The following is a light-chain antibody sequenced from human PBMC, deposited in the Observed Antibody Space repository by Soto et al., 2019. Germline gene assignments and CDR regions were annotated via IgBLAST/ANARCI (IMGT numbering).Light chain of an antibody. CDR3: QQSYSTLLWT. J-gene: IGKJ1*01. CDR1: QSISSY. Sequence: IQMTQSPSSLSASVGDRVTITCRASQSISSYLNWYQQKPGKAPKLLIYAASSLQSGVPSRFSGSGSGTDFSLNISSLQPEHFATYYCQQSYSTLLWTFGQGTKVEIK. V-gene: IGKV1-39*01. CDR2: AAS.